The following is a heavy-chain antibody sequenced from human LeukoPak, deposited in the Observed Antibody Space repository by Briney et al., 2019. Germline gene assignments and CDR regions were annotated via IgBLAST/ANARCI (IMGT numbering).Heavy chain of an antibody. J-gene: IGHJ4*02. CDR3: ANRGQQLYDY. V-gene: IGHV1-18*01. CDR1: DHTFSSDG. CDR2: INVYNGKT. D-gene: IGHD6-13*01. Sequence: ASVKVSCKISDHTFSSDGFTRVRQAPGKGLEWMGWINVYNGKTDYAHKFQGRVTMTTDTSTNTAYMDLRSLRSDDTAMYYCANRGQQLYDYWGQGTLVTVSS.